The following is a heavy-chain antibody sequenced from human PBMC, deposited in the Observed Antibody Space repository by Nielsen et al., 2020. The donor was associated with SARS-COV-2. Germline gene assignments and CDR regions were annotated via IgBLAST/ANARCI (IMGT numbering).Heavy chain of an antibody. Sequence: WIRQPPGKGLEWVSVIYSGGSTYYADSVKGRFTISGDNSKNTLYLQMNSLRAEDTAVYYCASQYGSGSYLWDYYYGMDVWGQGTTVTVSS. J-gene: IGHJ6*02. CDR3: ASQYGSGSYLWDYYYGMDV. V-gene: IGHV3-53*01. CDR2: IYSGGST. D-gene: IGHD3-10*01.